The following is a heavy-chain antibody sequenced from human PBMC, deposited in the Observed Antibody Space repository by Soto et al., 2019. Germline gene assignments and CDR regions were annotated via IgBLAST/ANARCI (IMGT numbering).Heavy chain of an antibody. CDR1: GGTFSSYA. Sequence: SVKVSCKASGGTFSSYAISWVRQAPGQGLEWMGGIIPIFGTANYAQKFQGRVTITADESTSTAYMELSSLRSEDTAVYYCARHYYYDSSGYYFLYYFDYWGQGTLVTVSS. CDR2: IIPIFGTA. J-gene: IGHJ4*02. D-gene: IGHD3-22*01. CDR3: ARHYYYDSSGYYFLYYFDY. V-gene: IGHV1-69*13.